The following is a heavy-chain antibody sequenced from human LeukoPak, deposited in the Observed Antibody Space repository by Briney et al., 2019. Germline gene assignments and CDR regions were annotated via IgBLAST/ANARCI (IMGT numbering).Heavy chain of an antibody. J-gene: IGHJ4*02. V-gene: IGHV3-53*04. CDR3: AKGYTYYDFWSGFDY. CDR2: IYSGGST. CDR1: GFTVSSNY. Sequence: GGSLRLSCAASGFTVSSNYMSWVRQAPGEGLEWVSVIYSGGSTYYADSVKGRFTISRHNSKNTLYLQMNSLRAEDTAVYYCAKGYTYYDFWSGFDYWDQGTLVTVSS. D-gene: IGHD3-3*01.